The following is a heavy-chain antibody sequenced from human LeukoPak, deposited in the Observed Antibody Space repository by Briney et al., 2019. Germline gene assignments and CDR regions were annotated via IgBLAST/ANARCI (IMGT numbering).Heavy chain of an antibody. J-gene: IGHJ4*02. V-gene: IGHV3-30*02. D-gene: IGHD6-13*01. Sequence: GGSLRLSCAASGFTFSSYGMHWVRQAPGKGLEWVAFIRYDGSNKYYADSVKGRFTISRDNSKNTLYLQMNSLRAEDTAVYYCAKGGQQHMLLVDYWGQGTLVTVSS. CDR2: IRYDGSNK. CDR1: GFTFSSYG. CDR3: AKGGQQHMLLVDY.